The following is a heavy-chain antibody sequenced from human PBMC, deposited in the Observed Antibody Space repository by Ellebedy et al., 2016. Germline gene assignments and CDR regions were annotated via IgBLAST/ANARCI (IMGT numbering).Heavy chain of an antibody. Sequence: ASVKVSCXASGYTFTSYGISWVRQAPGQGLEWMGWISAYNGNTNYAQKLQGRVTMTTDTSTSTAYMELRSLRSDDTAAYYCARDKPSSYTYNWNLNWFNPWGQGTLVTVSS. CDR1: GYTFTSYG. V-gene: IGHV1-18*01. CDR2: ISAYNGNT. CDR3: ARDKPSSYTYNWNLNWFNP. D-gene: IGHD1-20*01. J-gene: IGHJ5*02.